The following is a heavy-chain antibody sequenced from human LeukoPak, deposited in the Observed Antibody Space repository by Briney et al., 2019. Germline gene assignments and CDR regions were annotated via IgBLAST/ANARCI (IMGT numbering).Heavy chain of an antibody. Sequence: GGSLRLSCAASGFVFSNYWMTWVRQAPGKGLEWVASINDGGSGKYYVDSVKGRFTISRDNAQKSLYLEMHSLRAEDTAVYHCARAVTSTESYWGQGTLVTVSS. CDR2: INDGGSGK. J-gene: IGHJ4*02. CDR3: ARAVTSTESY. V-gene: IGHV3-7*03. CDR1: GFVFSNYW. D-gene: IGHD4-17*01.